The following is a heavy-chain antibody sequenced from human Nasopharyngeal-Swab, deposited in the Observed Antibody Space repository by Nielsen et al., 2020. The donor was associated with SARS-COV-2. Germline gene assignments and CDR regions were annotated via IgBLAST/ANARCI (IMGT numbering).Heavy chain of an antibody. Sequence: ASVKVSCQASRYIFTSYDLSWVRQARGQGLDWMGWIGAYNGNTNYAQKFQDRVTMTTDTSTSTVYMELRSLRSDDTAVYYCARHGVAEDYWGQGTLVTVSS. D-gene: IGHD3-3*01. CDR2: IGAYNGNT. CDR1: RYIFTSYD. V-gene: IGHV1-18*01. CDR3: ARHGVAEDY. J-gene: IGHJ4*02.